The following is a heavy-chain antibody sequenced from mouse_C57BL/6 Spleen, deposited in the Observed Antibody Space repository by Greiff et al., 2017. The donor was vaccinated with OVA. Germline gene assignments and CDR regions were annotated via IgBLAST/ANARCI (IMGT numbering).Heavy chain of an antibody. CDR1: GYTFTSYW. V-gene: IGHV1-50*01. Sequence: QVQLQQPGAELVKPGASVKLSCKASGYTFTSYWMQWVKQRPGQGLEWIGEIDPSDSYTNYNQKFKGKATLTVDTSSSTAYMQLSSLTSEDSAVYYCARKSGGKFAYWGQGTLVTVSA. CDR3: ARKSGGKFAY. D-gene: IGHD1-1*02. J-gene: IGHJ3*01. CDR2: IDPSDSYT.